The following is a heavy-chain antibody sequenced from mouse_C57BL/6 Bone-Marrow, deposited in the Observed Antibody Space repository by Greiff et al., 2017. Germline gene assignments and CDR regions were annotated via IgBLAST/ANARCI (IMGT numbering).Heavy chain of an antibody. CDR3: ARGNGYPGAY. J-gene: IGHJ3*01. Sequence: EVQLQQSGPVLVKPGASVKMSCKASGYTFTDYYMNWVKQSHGKSLEWIGVINPYNGGTSYNQKFKGKATLTVDKSSSTAYMELNSLTSEDSAVYYGARGNGYPGAYWGQGTLVTVSA. CDR1: GYTFTDYY. D-gene: IGHD2-2*01. CDR2: INPYNGGT. V-gene: IGHV1-19*01.